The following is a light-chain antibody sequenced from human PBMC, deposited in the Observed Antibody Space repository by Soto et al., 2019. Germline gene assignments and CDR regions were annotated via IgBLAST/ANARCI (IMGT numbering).Light chain of an antibody. CDR2: SAS. V-gene: IGKV3-11*01. Sequence: DIVLTQSPATLSLSPGERATLSCRASQSVRNDLVWYHQKPGQAPRVLISSASNRATGIPARFSGSGSGTDFTLTISSLEPEDFAVYYCQQRTNWPPTFGGGTKVEMK. J-gene: IGKJ4*01. CDR1: QSVRND. CDR3: QQRTNWPPT.